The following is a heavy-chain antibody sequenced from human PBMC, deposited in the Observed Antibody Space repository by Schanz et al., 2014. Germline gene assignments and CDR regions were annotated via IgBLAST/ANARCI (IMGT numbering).Heavy chain of an antibody. J-gene: IGHJ4*02. CDR3: ATWRGDDSGGHGQFDY. D-gene: IGHD3-22*01. CDR1: GGSMSSFY. V-gene: IGHV4-4*07. Sequence: QVQLQESGPGLVKPSETLSLTCTVSGGSMSSFYWNWIRQPAGKGLEWIGRISTSGSTNYNPSLRSRVSMSIGTSKTHFSRRLSSLPAADTAVYYCATWRGDDSGGHGQFDYWGQGALVTVSS. CDR2: ISTSGST.